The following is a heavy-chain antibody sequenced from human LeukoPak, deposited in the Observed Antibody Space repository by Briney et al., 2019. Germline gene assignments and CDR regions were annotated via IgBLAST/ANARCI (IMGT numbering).Heavy chain of an antibody. CDR1: GYTFTSYS. D-gene: IGHD1-26*01. V-gene: IGHV1-46*01. CDR2: INPSGGST. J-gene: IGHJ4*02. CDR3: ARDAPGVGATKGEHDY. Sequence: ASVKVSCKASGYTFTSYSMHWVRQAPGQGLEWMGIINPSGGSTSYAQKFQGRVTMTRDTSTSTVYMELSSLRSEDTAVYYCARDAPGVGATKGEHDYWGQGTLVTVSS.